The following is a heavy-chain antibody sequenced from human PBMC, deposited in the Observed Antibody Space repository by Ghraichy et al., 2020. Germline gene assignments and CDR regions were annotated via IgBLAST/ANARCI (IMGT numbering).Heavy chain of an antibody. J-gene: IGHJ3*02. D-gene: IGHD6-25*01. CDR1: GFTFSSYW. CDR2: IKEDGSAT. Sequence: GGSLRLSCAASGFTFSSYWMTWVRQAPGKGLEWVANIKEDGSATYLVDSLKGRFTISRDNAKNSLYLQMNSLRAEDTAVYYCARALRGDSSGWVEAFDIWGQGTMVTVSS. CDR3: ARALRGDSSGWVEAFDI. V-gene: IGHV3-7*03.